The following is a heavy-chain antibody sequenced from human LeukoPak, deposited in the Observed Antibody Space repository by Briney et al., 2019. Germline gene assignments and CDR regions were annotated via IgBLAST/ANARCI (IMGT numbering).Heavy chain of an antibody. CDR3: AKGSGSSCYSPCDY. Sequence: GGSLRLSCAASGFSFNTYAMSWVRQAPGKGLEWVSAISNTGGSTYYADSVKGRFTISRDKSKNTLSLQMNSLRAEDTAVYYCAKGSGSSCYSPCDYWGQGILVTVSS. CDR1: GFSFNTYA. J-gene: IGHJ4*02. V-gene: IGHV3-23*01. CDR2: ISNTGGST. D-gene: IGHD2-15*01.